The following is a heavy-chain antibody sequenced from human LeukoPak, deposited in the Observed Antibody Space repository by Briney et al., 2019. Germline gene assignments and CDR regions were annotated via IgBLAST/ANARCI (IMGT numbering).Heavy chain of an antibody. D-gene: IGHD4-17*01. Sequence: GGSLRLSCAASGFTFRRYWMHWVRQAPGKGLEWVAVISYDGSNKYYADSVKGRFTISRDNSKNTLYLQMNSLRAEDTAVYYCAKDPSSGDYGDRYYFDYWGQGTLVTVSS. CDR1: GFTFRRYW. CDR2: ISYDGSNK. J-gene: IGHJ4*02. V-gene: IGHV3-30*18. CDR3: AKDPSSGDYGDRYYFDY.